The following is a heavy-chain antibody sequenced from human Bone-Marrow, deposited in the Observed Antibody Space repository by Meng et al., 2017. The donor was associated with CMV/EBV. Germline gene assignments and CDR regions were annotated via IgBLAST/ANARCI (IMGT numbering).Heavy chain of an antibody. Sequence: GESLKISCAASGFTFSSYSMNWVRQAPGKGLEWVSYISSSSSTIYYADSVKGRFTISRDNAKNSLYLQMNSLRAEDTAVYYCARGNYDPPRGYYYYGMDVWGQGTTVTVSS. D-gene: IGHD3-3*01. V-gene: IGHV3-48*04. CDR1: GFTFSSYS. J-gene: IGHJ6*02. CDR3: ARGNYDPPRGYYYYGMDV. CDR2: ISSSSSTI.